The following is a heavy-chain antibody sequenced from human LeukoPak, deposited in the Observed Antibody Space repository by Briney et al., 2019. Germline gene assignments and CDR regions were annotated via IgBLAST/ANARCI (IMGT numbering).Heavy chain of an antibody. CDR1: GFTFSTYS. CDR2: ISSTSSTI. D-gene: IGHD5-24*01. CDR3: ARDRKWLQPNFDY. V-gene: IGHV3-48*02. Sequence: GGSLRLSCAASGFTFSTYSMDWVRQAPGKGLELVSYISSTSSTIYYADSVKGRFTISRDNAKNSLYLQMNSLGDEDTAVYYCARDRKWLQPNFDYWGQGALVTVSS. J-gene: IGHJ4*02.